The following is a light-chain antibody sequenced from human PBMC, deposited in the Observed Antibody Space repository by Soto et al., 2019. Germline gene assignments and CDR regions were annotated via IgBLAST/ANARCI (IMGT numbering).Light chain of an antibody. V-gene: IGLV1-44*01. CDR3: AAWDDSLNVVV. Sequence: QSVLTQPPSASGTPGQRVTISCSGSRSNIGSNTVNWYQQLPGTAPKLLIYSNNQRPSGVPDRFSGSKSGTSASLAISGLPSEDEADYYCAAWDDSLNVVVFGGGTKLTVL. CDR2: SNN. CDR1: RSNIGSNT. J-gene: IGLJ2*01.